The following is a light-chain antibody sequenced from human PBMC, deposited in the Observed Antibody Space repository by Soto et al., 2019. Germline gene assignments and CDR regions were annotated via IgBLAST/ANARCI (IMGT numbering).Light chain of an antibody. J-gene: IGLJ3*02. CDR1: SSDVGGYNY. Sequence: QSALTQPASVSGSPGQSITISCTGTSSDVGGYNYVSWYQQHPGKAPKLMIYEVSNRPSGVSHRFSGSKSGNSASLTISGLQAEAEADYYCCSYRSGTTWVFGGGTKLTVL. CDR3: CSYRSGTTWV. V-gene: IGLV2-14*01. CDR2: EVS.